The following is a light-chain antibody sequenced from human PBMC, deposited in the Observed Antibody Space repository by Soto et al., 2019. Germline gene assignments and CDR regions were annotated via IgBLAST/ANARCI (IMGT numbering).Light chain of an antibody. CDR2: GAS. CDR1: RSVSSSY. CDR3: QQYGSSPPIT. J-gene: IGKJ5*01. V-gene: IGKV3-20*01. Sequence: EIVLTQSPGTLSLSPGERATLSCRASRSVSSSYLAWYQQKPGQAPRLLIYGASSRATGIPDRFSGSGSGTDFTLTISRLEPEDFEVYYCQQYGSSPPITFGQGTRLEIK.